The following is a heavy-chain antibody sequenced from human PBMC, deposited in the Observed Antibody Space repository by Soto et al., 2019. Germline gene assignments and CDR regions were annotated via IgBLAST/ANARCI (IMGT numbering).Heavy chain of an antibody. CDR3: ARDLWGYCGTDCYPLDV. D-gene: IGHD2-21*02. J-gene: IGHJ6*02. CDR2: INAGNGNT. V-gene: IGHV1-3*01. Sequence: ASVKVSCKASGYTFTSYAMHWVRQAPGQRLEWMGWINAGNGNTKYSQKFQGRVTITRDTSASTAYMELSSLRSEDTAVYYCARDLWGYCGTDCYPLDVWGQGTTVTVS. CDR1: GYTFTSYA.